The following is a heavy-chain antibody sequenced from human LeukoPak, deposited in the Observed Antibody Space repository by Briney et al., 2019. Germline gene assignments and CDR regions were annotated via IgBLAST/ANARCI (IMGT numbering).Heavy chain of an antibody. Sequence: SETLSLTCAVYGGSFSGYYWSWIRQPPGKGLEWIGEINHSGSTNYNPSLKSRVTISVDTSKNQFSLKLSSVTAADTAVYYCARAAQRAINFAKWVDTWGQGTLVTVSS. CDR2: INHSGST. D-gene: IGHD2-2*01. CDR1: GGSFSGYY. CDR3: ARAAQRAINFAKWVDT. J-gene: IGHJ5*02. V-gene: IGHV4-34*01.